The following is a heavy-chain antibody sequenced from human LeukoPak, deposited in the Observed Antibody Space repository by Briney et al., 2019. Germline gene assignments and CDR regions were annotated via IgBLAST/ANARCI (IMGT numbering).Heavy chain of an antibody. J-gene: IGHJ6*03. CDR2: INHSGST. CDR1: GGSFSGYY. V-gene: IGHV4-34*01. CDR3: ARRPPRVVGATRGYYYYYMDV. D-gene: IGHD1-26*01. Sequence: SETLSLTCAVYGGSFSGYYWSWIRQPPGKGLEWIGEINHSGSTNYNPSLKSRVTISVDTSKNQSSLKLSSVTAADTAVYYCARRPPRVVGATRGYYYYYMDVWGKGTTVTVSS.